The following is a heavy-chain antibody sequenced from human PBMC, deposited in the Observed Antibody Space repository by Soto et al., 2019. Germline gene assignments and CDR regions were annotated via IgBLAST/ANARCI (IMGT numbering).Heavy chain of an antibody. D-gene: IGHD2-15*01. CDR2: IQSGGPT. Sequence: GSLRLSCAASGFTVSSKYMSWVRQAPGKGLEWVSLIQSGGPTYYADSVKGRFTISRDTSENTVHLQMDSLRAEDTAVYYCARDDVPCDGGRCYGVPLDDWGKGTTVTVSS. V-gene: IGHV3-66*01. CDR3: ARDDVPCDGGRCYGVPLDD. J-gene: IGHJ6*04. CDR1: GFTVSSKY.